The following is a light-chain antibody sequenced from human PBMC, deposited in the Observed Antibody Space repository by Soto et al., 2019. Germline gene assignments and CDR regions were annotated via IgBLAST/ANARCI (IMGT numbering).Light chain of an antibody. Sequence: EIVLTQSPGTLSLSPGERATLSCRASQSVSSSYLAWYQQKPGQAPRLLIYGASSRATGIPDRFSGSGSGTDFTLTISRPEPEDFAVYYCQQYGSSQTLGQGTKVEIK. V-gene: IGKV3-20*01. CDR1: QSVSSSY. CDR2: GAS. J-gene: IGKJ1*01. CDR3: QQYGSSQT.